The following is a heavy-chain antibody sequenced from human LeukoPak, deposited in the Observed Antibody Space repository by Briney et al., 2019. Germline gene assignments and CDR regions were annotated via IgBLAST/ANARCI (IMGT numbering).Heavy chain of an antibody. Sequence: SETLSLTCTVSGGSISSYYCSWIRQPPGKGLEWIGYIYYSGSTNYNPSLKSRVTISVDTSKNQFSLKLSSVTAADTAVYHCARLSRTVGRDAFDIWGQGTMVTVSS. CDR3: ARLSRTVGRDAFDI. CDR2: IYYSGST. J-gene: IGHJ3*02. CDR1: GGSISSYY. D-gene: IGHD4-23*01. V-gene: IGHV4-59*01.